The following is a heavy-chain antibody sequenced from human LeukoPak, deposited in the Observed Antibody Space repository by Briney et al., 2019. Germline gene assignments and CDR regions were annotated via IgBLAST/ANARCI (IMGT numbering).Heavy chain of an antibody. D-gene: IGHD5-12*01. Sequence: GGSLRLSCAASGFTFSSYGMHWVRQAPGKGLEGVASISYDGSNEWYADSVKGRFTISRDNSRNTLDLQMSSLRAGDTAVYYCAKDEGRSGYSGYVAYWGQGTLATVSS. CDR3: AKDEGRSGYSGYVAY. V-gene: IGHV3-30*18. CDR1: GFTFSSYG. CDR2: ISYDGSNE. J-gene: IGHJ4*02.